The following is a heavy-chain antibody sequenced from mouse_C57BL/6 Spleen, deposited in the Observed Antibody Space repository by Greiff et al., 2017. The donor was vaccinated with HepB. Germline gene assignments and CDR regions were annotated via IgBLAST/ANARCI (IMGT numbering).Heavy chain of an antibody. CDR3: ARRQLRRRGFAD. J-gene: IGHJ3*01. CDR2: IYPSDSET. Sequence: QVQLQQPGAELVRPGSSVKLSCKASGYTFTSYWMDWVKQRPGQGLEWIGNIYPSDSETHYNQKFKDKATLTVDKSSSTAYMQLSSLTSEDSAVYYCARRQLRRRGFADWGQGTLVTVSA. D-gene: IGHD3-2*02. V-gene: IGHV1-61*01. CDR1: GYTFTSYW.